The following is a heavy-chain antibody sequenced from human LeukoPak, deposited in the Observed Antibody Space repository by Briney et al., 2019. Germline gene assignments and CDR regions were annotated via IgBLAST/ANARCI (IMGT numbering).Heavy chain of an antibody. CDR1: GFTFTTYW. J-gene: IGHJ5*02. D-gene: IGHD3-10*01. Sequence: GGSLRLTCEASGFTFTTYWMGWVRQAPGKGLEWVASIKQDGSVNYYVDSVKGRFTISRDNAKNSLYLQMNSLRAEDTAMYYCARPLMYYFGSETYYWFDPWGQGTLVTVSS. CDR2: IKQDGSVN. V-gene: IGHV3-7*01. CDR3: ARPLMYYFGSETYYWFDP.